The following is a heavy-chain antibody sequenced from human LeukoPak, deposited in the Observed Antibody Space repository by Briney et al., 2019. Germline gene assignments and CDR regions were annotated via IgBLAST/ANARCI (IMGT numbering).Heavy chain of an antibody. D-gene: IGHD6-19*01. CDR1: GYTFTGYY. CDR2: INPNSGGT. V-gene: IGHV1-2*02. Sequence: ASVKVPCKASGYTFTGYYMHWVRQAPGQGLEWMGWINPNSGGTNYAQKFQGRVTMTRDTSISTAYMELSSVGSDDTAVYYCARDQWYSSGWYNEMYAFDIWGQGTMVTVSS. J-gene: IGHJ3*02. CDR3: ARDQWYSSGWYNEMYAFDI.